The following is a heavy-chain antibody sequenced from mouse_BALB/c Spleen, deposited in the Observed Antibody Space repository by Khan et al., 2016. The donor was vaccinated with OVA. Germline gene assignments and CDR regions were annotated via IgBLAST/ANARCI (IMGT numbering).Heavy chain of an antibody. CDR3: ARDLHYYGSRGAMDN. Sequence: QVELQQSGAELARPGASVKMSCKASGYTFTSYTMHWVKQRPGQGLEWIGYIIPSTVYTNYNQKFKDKATLTADKSSSKAYMQLSSLTSEDSAVYYCARDLHYYGSRGAMDNWGQGTSVTVSS. CDR1: GYTFTSYT. V-gene: IGHV1-4*01. J-gene: IGHJ4*01. D-gene: IGHD1-1*01. CDR2: IIPSTVYT.